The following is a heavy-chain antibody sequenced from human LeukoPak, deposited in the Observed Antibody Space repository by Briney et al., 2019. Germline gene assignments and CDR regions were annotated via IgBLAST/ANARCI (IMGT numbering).Heavy chain of an antibody. CDR2: IYYSGST. Sequence: PSETLSLTCTVSGYSISSGYYWGWIRQPPGKGLEWIGSIYYSGSTYYNPSLKSRVTISVDTSKNQFSLKLSSVTAADTAVYYCARDLYDSLVSGAFDIWGQGTMVTVSS. D-gene: IGHD3-22*01. CDR3: ARDLYDSLVSGAFDI. V-gene: IGHV4-38-2*02. CDR1: GYSISSGYY. J-gene: IGHJ3*02.